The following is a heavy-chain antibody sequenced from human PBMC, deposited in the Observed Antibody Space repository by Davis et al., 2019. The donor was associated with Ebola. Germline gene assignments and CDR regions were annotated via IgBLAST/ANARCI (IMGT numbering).Heavy chain of an antibody. CDR2: INHSGST. Sequence: MPSETLSLTCAVYGGSFSGYYWSWIRQPPGKGLEWIGEINHSGSTNYNPSLKSRVTISVDTSKNQFSPKLSSVTAADTAVYYCARLGTYYYDSSGYYGRSDAFDIWGQGTMVTVSS. CDR1: GGSFSGYY. CDR3: ARLGTYYYDSSGYYGRSDAFDI. V-gene: IGHV4-34*01. D-gene: IGHD3-22*01. J-gene: IGHJ3*02.